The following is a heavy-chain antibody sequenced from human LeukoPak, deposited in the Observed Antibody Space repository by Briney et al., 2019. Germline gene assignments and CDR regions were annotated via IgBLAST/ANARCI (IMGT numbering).Heavy chain of an antibody. CDR2: INPSGGST. Sequence: ASVNVSCKASGYTFTSYYMHWVRQAPGQGLEWMGIINPSGGSTSYEQKFQGRVTMTRDTSTSTVYMELSSLRSEDTAVYYCARGHFRDFFDYWGQGTLVAVSS. J-gene: IGHJ4*02. D-gene: IGHD3-3*02. CDR3: ARGHFRDFFDY. V-gene: IGHV1-46*01. CDR1: GYTFTSYY.